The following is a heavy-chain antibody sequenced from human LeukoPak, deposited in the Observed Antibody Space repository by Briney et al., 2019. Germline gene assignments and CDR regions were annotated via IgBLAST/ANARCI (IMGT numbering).Heavy chain of an antibody. CDR1: GFTFSDYY. V-gene: IGHV3-11*06. Sequence: GGSLRLSCAASGFTFSDYYMSWIRQAPGKGLEWLSYISRSGSHTPYADSVKGRFTISRDNAKNSLYLQMNSLRAEDTAVYYCAGAHDGYDYWGQGTLVTVSS. J-gene: IGHJ4*02. CDR3: AGAHDGYDY. D-gene: IGHD3-3*01. CDR2: ISRSGSHT.